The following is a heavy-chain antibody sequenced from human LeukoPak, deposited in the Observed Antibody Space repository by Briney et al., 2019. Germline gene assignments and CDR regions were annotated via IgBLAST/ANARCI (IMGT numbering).Heavy chain of an antibody. CDR3: ARDRALYQQWLVTYYYYGMDV. Sequence: ASVKVSCKASGYTFTGYYMHWVRQAPGQGLEWMGRINPNSGGTNYAQKFQGRVTMTRDTSTSTAYMELSRLRSDDTAVYYCARDRALYQQWLVTYYYYGMDVWGQGTTVTVSS. CDR2: INPNSGGT. J-gene: IGHJ6*02. D-gene: IGHD6-19*01. CDR1: GYTFTGYY. V-gene: IGHV1-2*06.